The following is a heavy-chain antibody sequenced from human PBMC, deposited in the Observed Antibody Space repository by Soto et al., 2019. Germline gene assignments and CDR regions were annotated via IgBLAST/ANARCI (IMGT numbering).Heavy chain of an antibody. CDR2: IRSKANSYAT. CDR1: GFTFSGSA. V-gene: IGHV3-73*01. Sequence: HPGGSLRLSCAASGFTFSGSAMHWVRQASGKGLEWVGRIRSKANSYATAYAASVKGRFTISRDDSKNTAYLQMNSLKTEDTAVYYCASYSRSFDYWGQGTLVTVSS. J-gene: IGHJ4*02. D-gene: IGHD2-21*01. CDR3: ASYSRSFDY.